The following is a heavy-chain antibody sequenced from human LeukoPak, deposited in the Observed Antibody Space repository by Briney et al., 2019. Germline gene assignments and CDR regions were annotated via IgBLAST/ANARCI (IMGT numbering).Heavy chain of an antibody. CDR1: GYTFTSYY. J-gene: IGHJ6*02. CDR3: ARDRDPGPNYYGMDV. CDR2: INPSGGST. V-gene: IGHV1-46*01. Sequence: ASVKVSCKASGYTFTSYYMHWVRQAPGQGLEWMGIINPSGGSTSYAQKFQGRVTITADESTSTAYMELSSLRSEDTAVYYCARDRDPGPNYYGMDVWGQGTTVTVSS. D-gene: IGHD3-10*01.